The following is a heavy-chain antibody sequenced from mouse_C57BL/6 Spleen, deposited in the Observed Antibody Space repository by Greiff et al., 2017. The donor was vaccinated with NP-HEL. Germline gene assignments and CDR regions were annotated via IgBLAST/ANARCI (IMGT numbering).Heavy chain of an antibody. CDR2: IYPRSGNT. Sequence: QVQLKQSGAELARPGASVKLSCKASGYTFTSYGISWVKQRTGQGLEWIGEIYPRSGNTYYNEKFKGKATLTADKSSSTAYMELRSLTSEDSAVYFCARYITTVVATPFAYWGQGTLVTVSA. CDR3: ARYITTVVATPFAY. J-gene: IGHJ3*01. D-gene: IGHD1-1*01. V-gene: IGHV1-81*01. CDR1: GYTFTSYG.